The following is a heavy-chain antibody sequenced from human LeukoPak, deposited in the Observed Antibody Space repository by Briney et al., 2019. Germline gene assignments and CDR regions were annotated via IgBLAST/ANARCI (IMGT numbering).Heavy chain of an antibody. CDR2: ISSSRSYT. J-gene: IGHJ4*02. CDR3: VRGRPY. CDR1: GFIFSAYD. V-gene: IGHV3-11*05. Sequence: GGSLRLSCAASGFIFSAYDMTWIRQAPGKGLEWVSDISSSRSYTNYADSVKGRFTISRDNAKDSLYLQMSSLRVEDTAVYLCVRGRPYWGQGTLVTVSS.